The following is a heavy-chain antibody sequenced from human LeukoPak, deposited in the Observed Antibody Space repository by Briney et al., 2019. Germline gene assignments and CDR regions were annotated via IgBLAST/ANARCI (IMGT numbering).Heavy chain of an antibody. Sequence: SETLSLTCTVSGGSISSDTDQWSWIRQPAGKGLEWIGRIYTSGITNYNPSLKSRVTISVDTSKNQFSLKLNSVTAADTAVYYCARSSRSWSTFDNWGQGTLVTVSS. D-gene: IGHD2-2*01. CDR1: GGSISSDTDQ. CDR3: ARSSRSWSTFDN. V-gene: IGHV4-61*02. J-gene: IGHJ4*02. CDR2: IYTSGIT.